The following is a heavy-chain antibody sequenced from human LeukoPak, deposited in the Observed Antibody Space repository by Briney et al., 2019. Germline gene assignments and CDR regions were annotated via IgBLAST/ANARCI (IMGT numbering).Heavy chain of an antibody. Sequence: SSVTVPCTASAYTFTCYYMHWLRQAPAQGLEGMGWINPNSGGTNYAQKFQGRVTITRDTYISTAYMELSRLRSDDTAVYYCARAPNCSGGSCYTPYYYYYMDVWGKGTTVTVSS. CDR1: AYTFTCYY. CDR3: ARAPNCSGGSCYTPYYYYYMDV. V-gene: IGHV1-2*02. J-gene: IGHJ6*03. D-gene: IGHD2-15*01. CDR2: INPNSGGT.